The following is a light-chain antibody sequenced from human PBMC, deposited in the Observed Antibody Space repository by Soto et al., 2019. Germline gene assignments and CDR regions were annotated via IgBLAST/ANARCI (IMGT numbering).Light chain of an antibody. Sequence: QSALTQPRSVSGSPGQSVTISCTGTSGDVGGYNFVSWYQQHPGKAPTLMIFDVSQRPSGVPDRFSGSKSGNTASLTISGLQADDEAGYCCYSYGGSYTWVFGGGTQLTVL. V-gene: IGLV2-11*01. CDR1: SGDVGGYNF. J-gene: IGLJ3*02. CDR2: DVS. CDR3: YSYGGSYTWV.